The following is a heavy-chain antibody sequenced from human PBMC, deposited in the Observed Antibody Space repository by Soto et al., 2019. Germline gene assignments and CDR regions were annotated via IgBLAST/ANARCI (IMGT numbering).Heavy chain of an antibody. V-gene: IGHV4-39*01. CDR3: ARHTPAISISDH. CDR2: IYYSGST. J-gene: IGHJ4*02. Sequence: NPSETLSLTCTVSGGSISSGGYYWNWIRQPPGKGLEWIGYIYYSGSTYYNPSLKSRVTISVDTSKNQFSLKLSSVTAADTAVYYCARHTPAISISDHWGQGTLVTVSS. CDR1: GGSISSGGYY. D-gene: IGHD2-15*01.